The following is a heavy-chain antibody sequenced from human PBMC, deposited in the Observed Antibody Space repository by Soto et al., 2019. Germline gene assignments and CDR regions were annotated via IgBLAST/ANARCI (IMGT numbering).Heavy chain of an antibody. CDR2: SYYSGST. CDR3: ARDQNGSPHFDY. Sequence: QLHLQESGPGLVKPSETLSLTCTVSGASIRNYYCSWIRQPPGTGLEWIGFSYYSGSTNYNPSLNSRVTMSVDTSKNQFYLKLTSVTAADTAVYYCARDQNGSPHFDYWGQGILVTVSS. D-gene: IGHD1-26*01. J-gene: IGHJ4*02. V-gene: IGHV4-59*01. CDR1: GASIRNYY.